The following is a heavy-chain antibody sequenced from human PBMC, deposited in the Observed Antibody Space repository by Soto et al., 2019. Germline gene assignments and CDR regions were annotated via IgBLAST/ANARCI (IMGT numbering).Heavy chain of an antibody. D-gene: IGHD3-10*01. V-gene: IGHV1-46*01. CDR2: INPTGGST. CDR3: AREGGSGSYYLNPLGYHYGMDV. Sequence: ASVKVSCKASGYTFTNYYMHWVRQAPGQGLEWMGVINPTGGSTTYAQKFQGRVTMTRDTSTSTFYMELSSLRSDDTAVCYCAREGGSGSYYLNPLGYHYGMDVWGQGTTVTVSS. CDR1: GYTFTNYY. J-gene: IGHJ6*02.